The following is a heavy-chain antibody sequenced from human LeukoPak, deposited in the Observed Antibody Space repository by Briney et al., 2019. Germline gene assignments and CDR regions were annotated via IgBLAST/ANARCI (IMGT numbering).Heavy chain of an antibody. CDR1: GFTFSSYS. D-gene: IGHD6-6*01. CDR3: ARLVAARPNYYYYYMDV. Sequence: GGSLRLSCAASGFTFSSYSMNWVRQAPGKGLEWVSSISSSSYIYYADSVKGRFTISRDNAKNSLYLQMNSLRAEDTAVYYCARLVAARPNYYYYYMDVWGKGTTVTVSS. CDR2: ISSSSYI. J-gene: IGHJ6*03. V-gene: IGHV3-21*01.